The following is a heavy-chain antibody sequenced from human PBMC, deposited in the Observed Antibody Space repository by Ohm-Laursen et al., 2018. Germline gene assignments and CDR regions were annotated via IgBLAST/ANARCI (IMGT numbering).Heavy chain of an antibody. D-gene: IGHD1-26*01. CDR2: ISYDGSDK. Sequence: SLRLSCAASGFSFSSYGMHWVRQAPGKGLEFVSIISYDGSDKYYADSVKGRFTISRDNSKNTLYLQMNSLRAEDTAVYYCAKDSRQIVGARGLDAFDIWGQGTMVTVSS. CDR3: AKDSRQIVGARGLDAFDI. CDR1: GFSFSSYG. V-gene: IGHV3-30*18. J-gene: IGHJ3*02.